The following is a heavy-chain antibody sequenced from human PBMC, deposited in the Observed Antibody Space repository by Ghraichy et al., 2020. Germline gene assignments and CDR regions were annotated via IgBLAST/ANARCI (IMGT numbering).Heavy chain of an antibody. V-gene: IGHV4-34*01. J-gene: IGHJ3*02. CDR3: ARVHIVVVTAILHAFDI. CDR2: INHSGST. D-gene: IGHD2-21*02. Sequence: GSLSLTCAVYGGSFSGYYWSWIRQPPGKGLEWIGEINHSGSTNYNPSLKSRVTISVDTSKNQFSLKLSSVTAADTAVYYCARVHIVVVTAILHAFDIWGQGTMVTVSS. CDR1: GGSFSGYY.